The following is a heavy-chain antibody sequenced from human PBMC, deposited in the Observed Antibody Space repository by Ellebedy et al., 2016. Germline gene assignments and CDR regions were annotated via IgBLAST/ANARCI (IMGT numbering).Heavy chain of an antibody. D-gene: IGHD4-11*01. CDR1: GGSVDTYY. Sequence: SETLSLXXTVSGGSVDTYYWTWIRQSPGKGLEWIGYVFYGGSTQYNPSLRSRVTMSMDTSMNQFSLRLSSVTASDTAVYYCATRSLDYSNYSNYYYYYIDVWGKGTTVTVSS. J-gene: IGHJ6*03. CDR2: VFYGGST. V-gene: IGHV4-59*08. CDR3: ATRSLDYSNYSNYYYYYIDV.